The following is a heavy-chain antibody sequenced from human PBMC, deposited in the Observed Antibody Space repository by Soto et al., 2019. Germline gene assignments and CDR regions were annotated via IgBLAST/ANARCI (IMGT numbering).Heavy chain of an antibody. CDR3: AKDPNRNTSPRYSNGMDA. D-gene: IGHD1-1*01. CDR2: ISYDGSNK. Sequence: QVQLVESGGGVVQPGRSLRLSCAASGFTFSSYGMHWVRQAPGKGLEWVAVISYDGSNKYYADSVKGRFTISRDNSKNTLYLKINSLKAEKTAFFNVAKDPNRNTSPRYSNGMDAWAQGTTVPFP. J-gene: IGHJ6*02. CDR1: GFTFSSYG. V-gene: IGHV3-30*18.